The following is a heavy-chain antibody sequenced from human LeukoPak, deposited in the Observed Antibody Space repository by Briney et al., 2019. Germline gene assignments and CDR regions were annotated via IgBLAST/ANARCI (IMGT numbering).Heavy chain of an antibody. CDR3: ASDPSQAYFDS. CDR1: GGSISSYY. V-gene: IGHV4-4*07. CDR2: IYTSGST. Sequence: SXXLSLTCTVSGGSISSYYWSWIRQPAGKGLEWIGRIYTSGSTNYNPSLKSRVTMSVDTSKNQFSLKLSSVTAADTAVYYCASDPSQAYFDSWGQGTLVTVSS. D-gene: IGHD6-6*01. J-gene: IGHJ4*02.